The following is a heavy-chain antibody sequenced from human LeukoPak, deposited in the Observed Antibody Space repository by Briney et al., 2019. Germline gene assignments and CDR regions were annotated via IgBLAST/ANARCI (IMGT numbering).Heavy chain of an antibody. CDR2: ISYTGTYI. J-gene: IGHJ4*02. D-gene: IGHD1-26*01. CDR3: VRDRGTYRPIDY. CDR1: GFTFTSYS. V-gene: IGHV3-21*04. Sequence: GGSLRLSCSASGFTFTSYSMNWVRQAPGKGLEWVSSISYTGTYIYYADSVKGRSTISRDNAQNSLYLQMNSLRAEDTAIYYCVRDRGTYRPIDYWGQGTLVTVSS.